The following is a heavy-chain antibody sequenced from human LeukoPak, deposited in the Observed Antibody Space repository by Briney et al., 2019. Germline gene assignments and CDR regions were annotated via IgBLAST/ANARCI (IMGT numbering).Heavy chain of an antibody. CDR1: GASISSGSYY. V-gene: IGHV4-39*07. Sequence: SETLSLTCTVSGASISSGSYYWGWIRQPPEKGLEWIGSIYYSGSTYYNPSLKSRVTISVNTAKNQFSLKLSSVTAADTAVYYCAREFDRSGYYLYAIDYWGQGTLVTVSS. CDR3: AREFDRSGYYLYAIDY. J-gene: IGHJ4*02. CDR2: IYYSGST. D-gene: IGHD3-22*01.